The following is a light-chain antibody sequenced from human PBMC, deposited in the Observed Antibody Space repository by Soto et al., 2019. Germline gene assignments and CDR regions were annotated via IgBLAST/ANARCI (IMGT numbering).Light chain of an antibody. Sequence: EIVLTQSPGTLSLSPGERATLSCRASQSVSSSYLAWYQQKPGQAPRLLIYGASSRATGIPDRFSGSGSGTDFTLTISRLAPEDFAVYYCQQYGRSPYTFGQGTKLEIK. CDR2: GAS. J-gene: IGKJ2*01. V-gene: IGKV3-20*01. CDR3: QQYGRSPYT. CDR1: QSVSSSY.